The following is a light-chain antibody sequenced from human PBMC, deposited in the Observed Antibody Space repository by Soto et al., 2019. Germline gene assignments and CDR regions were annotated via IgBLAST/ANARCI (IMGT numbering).Light chain of an antibody. J-gene: IGKJ4*01. CDR1: QFVSTN. V-gene: IGKV3-15*01. CDR3: QQFNNWPPLT. CDR2: SAS. Sequence: EVVMTQSPATLSVSPGERATLSCRASQFVSTNLAWYQQKPGQATRLLIYSASTRATGIPARFSGSGSGTEFTLTISSLQSEDSAVYYWQQFNNWPPLTFGGGTKVEIK.